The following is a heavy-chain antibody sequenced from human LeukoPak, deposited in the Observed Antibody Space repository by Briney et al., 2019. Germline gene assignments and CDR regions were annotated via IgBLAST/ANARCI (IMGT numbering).Heavy chain of an antibody. V-gene: IGHV3-53*01. D-gene: IGHD3-22*01. CDR2: FYSDGST. CDR3: ARATYYYDSSGYRDFYFDD. CDR1: GFTFSSDA. J-gene: IGHJ4*02. Sequence: PGGSLRLSCAASGFTFSSDAMTWVRRAPGKGLEWVSAFYSDGSTYYADSVKGRFTLSRDNSKNTLYLQMNSLRAEDTAVYYCARATYYYDSSGYRDFYFDDWGQGTLVTVSS.